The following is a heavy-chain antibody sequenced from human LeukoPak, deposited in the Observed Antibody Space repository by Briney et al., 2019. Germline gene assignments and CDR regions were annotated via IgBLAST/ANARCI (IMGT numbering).Heavy chain of an antibody. J-gene: IGHJ3*02. V-gene: IGHV3-48*04. CDR1: GFTFSSYS. CDR3: ARGRQLLYRVKYSSSRHAFDI. CDR2: ISSSSSTI. D-gene: IGHD2-2*02. Sequence: GGSLRLSCAASGFTFSSYSMNWVRQAPGKGLEWVSYISSSSSTIYYADSVKGRFTISRDNAKNSLYLQMNSLRAEDTAVYYCARGRQLLYRVKYSSSRHAFDIWGQGTMVTVSS.